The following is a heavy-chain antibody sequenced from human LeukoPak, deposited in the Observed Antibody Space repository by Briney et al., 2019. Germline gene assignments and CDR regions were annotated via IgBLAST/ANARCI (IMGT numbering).Heavy chain of an antibody. CDR3: ARVTMYYDILTGYYKPNWFDP. D-gene: IGHD3-9*01. J-gene: IGHJ5*02. V-gene: IGHV3-21*01. CDR1: GFTFSSYT. Sequence: GGSLRLSCAASGFTFSSYTMNWVRQAPGKGLEWVSSISASSSYIYYADSVKGRFTISRGNAKNSLYLQMNSLRAEDTAVYYCARVTMYYDILTGYYKPNWFDPWGQGTLVTVSS. CDR2: ISASSSYI.